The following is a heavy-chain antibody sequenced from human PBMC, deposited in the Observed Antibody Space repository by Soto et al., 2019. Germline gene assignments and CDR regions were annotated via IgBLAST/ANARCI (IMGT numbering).Heavy chain of an antibody. CDR3: ARVGYSGYDWYSYAFDI. V-gene: IGHV4-34*01. J-gene: IGHJ3*02. D-gene: IGHD5-12*01. CDR1: GGSFSGYY. Sequence: QVQLQQWGAGLLKPSETLSLTCAVYGGSFSGYYWSWIRQPPGKGREWIGEINHSGSTNYNPSLKSRVTISVGTSKNQFALKLSSVTAADTAVYYCARVGYSGYDWYSYAFDIWGQGTMVTVSS. CDR2: INHSGST.